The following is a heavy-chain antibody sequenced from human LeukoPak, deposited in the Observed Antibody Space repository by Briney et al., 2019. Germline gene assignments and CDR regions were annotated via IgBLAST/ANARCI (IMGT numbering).Heavy chain of an antibody. CDR2: IYSGGKT. J-gene: IGHJ4*02. CDR1: GLTVSYSY. V-gene: IGHV3-66*01. D-gene: IGHD6-25*01. Sequence: GGSLTLSCSASGLTVSYSYMTWVRQAPRKGLEGVSIIYSGGKTYYPDSVKDRFTISRDNSKNMLYLQINTLRAEDTAVYYCALIRSSGLPLTYWGQGTLVTVSS. CDR3: ALIRSSGLPLTY.